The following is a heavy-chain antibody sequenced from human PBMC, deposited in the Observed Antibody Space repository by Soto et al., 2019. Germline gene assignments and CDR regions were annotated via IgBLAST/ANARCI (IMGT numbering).Heavy chain of an antibody. CDR2: VKSKSDGGTI. CDR1: GFTFSSYA. Sequence: PWGSLRLSCAASGFTFSSYAMHWVRQAPGKGLEWVGRVKSKSDGGTIDYAAPVKGRFTISRDDAKNTLSLQMNSLRTEDTAVYYCFTHNYCGQAHPVTVFS. J-gene: IGHJ4*02. V-gene: IGHV3-15*01. CDR3: FTHNY.